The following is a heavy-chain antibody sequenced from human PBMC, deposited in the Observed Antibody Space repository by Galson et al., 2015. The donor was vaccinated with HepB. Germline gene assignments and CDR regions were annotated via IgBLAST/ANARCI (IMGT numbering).Heavy chain of an antibody. CDR3: ARARGYMDV. CDR2: TYYRSKWYT. Sequence: CAISGDSVSSNSAAWNWIRQSPPRGLEWLGRTYYRSKWYTEYAVSVKSRITINPDTSKNQFSLQLNSVTPEDTAVYYCARARGYMDVWGRGTTVTVSS. J-gene: IGHJ6*03. V-gene: IGHV6-1*01. CDR1: GDSVSSNSAA.